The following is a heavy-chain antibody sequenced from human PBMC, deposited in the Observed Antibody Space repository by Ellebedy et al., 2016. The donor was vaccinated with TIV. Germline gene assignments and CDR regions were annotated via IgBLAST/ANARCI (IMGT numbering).Heavy chain of an antibody. Sequence: GESLKISXAASTFTFSSYAMSWVRKAPGKGLEWVSAIRGSGGSTYYADSVKGRFTISRDNSKNTLYLQMNSLRAEDTAVYYCAKDLTPYSSSWLFDYWGQGTLVTVSS. CDR2: IRGSGGST. CDR1: TFTFSSYA. D-gene: IGHD6-13*01. J-gene: IGHJ4*02. CDR3: AKDLTPYSSSWLFDY. V-gene: IGHV3-23*01.